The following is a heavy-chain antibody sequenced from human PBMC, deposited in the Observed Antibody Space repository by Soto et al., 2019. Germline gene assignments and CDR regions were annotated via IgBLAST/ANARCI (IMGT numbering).Heavy chain of an antibody. CDR3: ARDTGGSYDY. Sequence: SETLSLTCTVSGGSISSFYWSWIRQPPGKGLEYIGYIHYSGSTNYSPSLKSRVTISLDTSKNHFSLKLTSVTTEDTAVYYCARDTGGSYDYWGQGALVTVSS. J-gene: IGHJ4*02. V-gene: IGHV4-59*12. D-gene: IGHD1-26*01. CDR1: GGSISSFY. CDR2: IHYSGST.